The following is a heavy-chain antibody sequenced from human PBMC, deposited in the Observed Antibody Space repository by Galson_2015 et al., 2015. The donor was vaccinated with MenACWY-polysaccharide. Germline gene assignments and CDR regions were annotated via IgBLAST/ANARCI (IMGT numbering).Heavy chain of an antibody. CDR2: ISYDGSNK. J-gene: IGHJ4*02. D-gene: IGHD2-21*01. CDR1: GFTFSSYG. Sequence: SLRLSCAASGFTFSSYGMHWVRQAPGKGLEWVAVISYDGSNKYYADSVKGRFTISRDNSKNTLYLQMNSLRAEDPAVYYCAKFVVVKGFDYWGQGTLVTVSS. CDR3: AKFVVVKGFDY. V-gene: IGHV3-30*18.